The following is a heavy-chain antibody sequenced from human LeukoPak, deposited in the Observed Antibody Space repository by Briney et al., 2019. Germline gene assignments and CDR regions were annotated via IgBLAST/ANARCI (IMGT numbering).Heavy chain of an antibody. Sequence: PGGSLRLSCAASGFTFSSYGMHWVRQAPGNGLEWVAVIGYDGRNKYYADSVKGRFIISRDNSKNTLYLQMNILRAEDTAVYYCARDMEQWLVQDWYFDLWGRGTLVTVSS. D-gene: IGHD6-19*01. CDR2: IGYDGRNK. J-gene: IGHJ2*01. CDR3: ARDMEQWLVQDWYFDL. V-gene: IGHV3-33*01. CDR1: GFTFSSYG.